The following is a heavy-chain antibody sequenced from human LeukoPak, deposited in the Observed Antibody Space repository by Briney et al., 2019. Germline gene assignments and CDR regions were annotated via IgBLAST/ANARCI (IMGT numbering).Heavy chain of an antibody. J-gene: IGHJ4*02. Sequence: SETLSLTCTVSGGSSTISNYYWGWIRQSPGKGLEWVGSISSSGNTYYNPSLKSRLAISVDTSNSQFSLNLSSVTAADTAVYYCARADSMGEEDYFDYWGQGTLVTVSS. CDR3: ARADSMGEEDYFDY. V-gene: IGHV4-39*01. CDR1: GGSSTISNYY. D-gene: IGHD3-16*01. CDR2: ISSSGNT.